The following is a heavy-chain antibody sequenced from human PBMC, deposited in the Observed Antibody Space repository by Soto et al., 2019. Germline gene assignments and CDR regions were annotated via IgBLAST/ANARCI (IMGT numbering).Heavy chain of an antibody. Sequence: PGGSLRLSCAASGFTSSSYGMHWVRQAPGKGLEWVAVIWYDGSNKYYADSVKGRFTISRDNSKNTLYLQMNSLRAEDTAVYYCARGNWNDGGAFDIWGQGTMVTVSS. D-gene: IGHD1-1*01. J-gene: IGHJ3*02. V-gene: IGHV3-33*01. CDR1: GFTSSSYG. CDR2: IWYDGSNK. CDR3: ARGNWNDGGAFDI.